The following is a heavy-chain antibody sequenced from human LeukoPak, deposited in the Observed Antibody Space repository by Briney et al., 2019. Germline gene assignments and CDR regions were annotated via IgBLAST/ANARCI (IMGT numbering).Heavy chain of an antibody. D-gene: IGHD2-21*02. CDR3: ARGCDGGDCYPGLDY. CDR2: INPSGGST. J-gene: IGHJ4*02. CDR1: GYTFTSYY. Sequence: ASVNVSCKASGYTFTSYYMHWVRQAPGQGLEWMGIINPSGGSTSYAQKFQGRVTMTRDTSTSTVYMELSSLRSEDTAVYYCARGCDGGDCYPGLDYWGQGTLVTVSS. V-gene: IGHV1-46*01.